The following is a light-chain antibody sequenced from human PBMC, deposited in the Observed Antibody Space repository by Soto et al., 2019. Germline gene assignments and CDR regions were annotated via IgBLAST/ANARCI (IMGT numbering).Light chain of an antibody. V-gene: IGLV4-69*01. CDR3: QTWGAGNVV. J-gene: IGLJ2*01. CDR2: LNSDGSH. CDR1: SGHSSYV. Sequence: QPVLTQSPSASASLGASVKLTCTLSSGHSSYVIAWHQQQPEKGPRYLMNLNSDGSHSKGDGIPDRFSGSSSGAERYLTISSLQSEDEADYYCQTWGAGNVVFGGGTKLTVL.